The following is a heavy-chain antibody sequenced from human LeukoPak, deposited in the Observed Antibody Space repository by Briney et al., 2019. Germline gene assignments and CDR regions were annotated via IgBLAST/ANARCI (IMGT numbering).Heavy chain of an antibody. CDR1: GGSISSCTYS. CDR2: FSCSGST. D-gene: IGHD5-24*01. J-gene: IGHJ4*02. Sequence: SETLSLTCSVSGGSISSCTYSWGWIRQPPGKGLEWIGSFSCSGSTYYNPSLKSRVTISVDTSKNQFSLKLSSVTAADTAVYYCARERRDGYKVYFDYWGQGTLVTVSS. CDR3: ARERRDGYKVYFDY. V-gene: IGHV4-39*07.